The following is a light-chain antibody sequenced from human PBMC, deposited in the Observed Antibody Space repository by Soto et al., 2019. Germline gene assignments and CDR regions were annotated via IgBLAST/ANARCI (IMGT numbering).Light chain of an antibody. CDR2: GNS. Sequence: QSVLTQPPSLSGAPGQRVTISCTGGTSNIGAGYDVHWYQQLPGTAPKLLIYGNSNRPSGVPDRFSGSKSGTSASLAITGLQAEDEADYYCQSYDSSLSGGVFGTGTKVTVL. CDR1: TSNIGAGYD. J-gene: IGLJ1*01. CDR3: QSYDSSLSGGV. V-gene: IGLV1-40*01.